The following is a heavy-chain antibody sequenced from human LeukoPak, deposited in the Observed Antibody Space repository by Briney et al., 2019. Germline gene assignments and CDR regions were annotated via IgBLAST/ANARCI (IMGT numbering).Heavy chain of an antibody. CDR1: GYTFTGYF. CDR2: INPKTGGT. J-gene: IGHJ3*02. D-gene: IGHD5-24*01. CDR3: ARVGDGLNDAFDM. V-gene: IGHV1-2*06. Sequence: ASVKVSCKASGYTFTGYFMNWVRQAPGQGPEWMGRINPKTGGTNYAQKSQGRVTMTRDTSITTGYMELSRLRSDDTAVYYCARVGDGLNDAFDMWGQGTLVTVSS.